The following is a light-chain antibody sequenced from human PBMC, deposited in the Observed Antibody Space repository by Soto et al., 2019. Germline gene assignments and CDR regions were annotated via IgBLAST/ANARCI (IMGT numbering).Light chain of an antibody. V-gene: IGKV3-20*01. CDR3: QQYVSSPMYT. CDR1: ESVTNY. Sequence: EIVLTQSPATLSLSPGERGTLSCRASESVTNYLAWYQQKPGQAPRLLIYGASNRATGIPDRFTGSGSGTDFTLTISRLEPEDFAVYSCQQYVSSPMYTFGQGTRLEI. CDR2: GAS. J-gene: IGKJ5*01.